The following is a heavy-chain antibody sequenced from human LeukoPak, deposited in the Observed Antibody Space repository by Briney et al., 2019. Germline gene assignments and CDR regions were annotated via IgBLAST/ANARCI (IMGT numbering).Heavy chain of an antibody. J-gene: IGHJ4*02. CDR3: AHTDYDILTGYRDY. CDR2: IYWDDDK. CDR1: GFSLNTSGVG. V-gene: IGHV2-5*02. Sequence: SGPTLVKPTQTLTLTCTFSGFSLNTSGVGVGWIRQPPGKALECLALIYWDDDKRYSPSLRSRLTITKDTSKNQVVLTMTNMDPVDTATYYCAHTDYDILTGYRDYWGQGTLVTVSS. D-gene: IGHD3-9*01.